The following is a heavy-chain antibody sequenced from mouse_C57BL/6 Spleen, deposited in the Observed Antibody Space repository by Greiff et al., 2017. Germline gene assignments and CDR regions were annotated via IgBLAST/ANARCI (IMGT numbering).Heavy chain of an antibody. V-gene: IGHV1-15*01. Sequence: QVQLQQSGAELVRPGASVTLSCKASGYTFTDYEMHWVKQTPVHGLEWIGAIDPETGGTAYNQKFKGKAILTADKSSSTAYMELRGLTYEDSADYYDTRTAHGSSYEAMDYWGQGTSVTVSS. CDR2: IDPETGGT. D-gene: IGHD1-1*01. CDR3: TRTAHGSSYEAMDY. J-gene: IGHJ4*01. CDR1: GYTFTDYE.